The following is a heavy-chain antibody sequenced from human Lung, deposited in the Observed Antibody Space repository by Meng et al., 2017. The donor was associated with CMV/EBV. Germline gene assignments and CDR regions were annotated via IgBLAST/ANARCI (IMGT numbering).Heavy chain of an antibody. CDR1: GDRFTNYW. Sequence: GEXXKISRKVSGDRFTNYWNAWVRQMPGKGLELVGINSPRDSDTTYSPSFQGQVTISADKSISTAYMQWASPKATDTAMYYCARQLTGRLSLVKYNWFDPWXQGTXVTVDS. CDR2: NSPRDSDT. D-gene: IGHD6-6*01. V-gene: IGHV5-51*01. J-gene: IGHJ5*02. CDR3: ARQLTGRLSLVKYNWFDP.